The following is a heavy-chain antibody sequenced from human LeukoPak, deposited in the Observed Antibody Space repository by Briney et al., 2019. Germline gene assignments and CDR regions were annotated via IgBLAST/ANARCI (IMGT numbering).Heavy chain of an antibody. CDR3: AREPGIAVAGLGTYYFDY. CDR1: GFTFSSYA. V-gene: IGHV3-30-3*01. D-gene: IGHD6-19*01. Sequence: GGSLRLSCAASGFTFSSYAMHWVRQAPGKRLEWVAVISYDGSNKYYADSVKGRFTISRDNSKNTLYLQMNSLRAEDTAVYYCAREPGIAVAGLGTYYFDYWGQGTLVTVSS. J-gene: IGHJ4*02. CDR2: ISYDGSNK.